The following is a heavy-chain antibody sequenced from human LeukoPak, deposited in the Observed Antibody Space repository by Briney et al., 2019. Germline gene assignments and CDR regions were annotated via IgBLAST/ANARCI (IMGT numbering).Heavy chain of an antibody. D-gene: IGHD6-13*01. J-gene: IGHJ4*02. CDR1: GFTFSSYS. CDR2: ISSSSSTI. V-gene: IGHV3-48*01. CDR3: ARLGIITAAGSNDY. Sequence: QTGGSLRLSCAGSGFTFSSYSMNWVRQAPGKGLEWVSYISSSSSTIYYADSVKGRFTISRDNAKNPLYLQMNSLRAEDTAVYYCARLGIITAAGSNDYWGQGTLVTVSS.